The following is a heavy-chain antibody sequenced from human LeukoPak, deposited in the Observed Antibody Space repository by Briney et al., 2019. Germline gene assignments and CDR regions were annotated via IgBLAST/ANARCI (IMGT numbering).Heavy chain of an antibody. D-gene: IGHD4-17*01. CDR3: ATQVTVTPRGWFDP. CDR1: GYTFTSYG. CDR2: ISAYNGNT. Sequence: ASVKVSCKASGYTFTSYGISWVRQAPGQGLEWMGWISAYNGNTNHAQKLQGRVTMTTDTSTSTAYMELRSLRSDDTAVYYCATQVTVTPRGWFDPWGQGTLVTVSS. V-gene: IGHV1-18*01. J-gene: IGHJ5*02.